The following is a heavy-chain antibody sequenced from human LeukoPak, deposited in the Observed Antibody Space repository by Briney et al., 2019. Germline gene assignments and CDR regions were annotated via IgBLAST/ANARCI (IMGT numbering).Heavy chain of an antibody. V-gene: IGHV4-38-2*01. D-gene: IGHD3-10*01. Sequence: SETLSLTCGVFGYSISSGYYWGWIRQPPGKGLEWIGSMYHSGKTYYNPSLESRVTISIDTSKNQFSLKVTSVTAADTAVYYCARAWGSESFSSDYWGQGILVTVSS. CDR3: ARAWGSESFSSDY. J-gene: IGHJ4*02. CDR2: MYHSGKT. CDR1: GYSISSGYY.